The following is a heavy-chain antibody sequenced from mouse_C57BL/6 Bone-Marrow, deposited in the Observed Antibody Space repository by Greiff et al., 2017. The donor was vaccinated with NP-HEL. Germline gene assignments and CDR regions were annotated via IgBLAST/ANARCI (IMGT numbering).Heavy chain of an antibody. CDR1: GYTFTDYN. V-gene: IGHV1-18*01. Sequence: SGPELVKPGASVKIPCKASGYTFTDYNMDWVKQSHGKSLEWIGDINPNNGGTIYNQKFKGKATLTVDKSSSTAYMELRSLTSEDTAVYYCARRVWLRGGMDYWGQGTSVTVSS. CDR2: INPNNGGT. D-gene: IGHD2-2*01. J-gene: IGHJ4*01. CDR3: ARRVWLRGGMDY.